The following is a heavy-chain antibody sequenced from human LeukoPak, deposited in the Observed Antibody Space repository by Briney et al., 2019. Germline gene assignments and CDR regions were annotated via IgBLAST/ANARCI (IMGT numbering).Heavy chain of an antibody. J-gene: IGHJ6*02. CDR3: ARVRQYYDFWSGLGPDYYYYGMDV. V-gene: IGHV4-61*08. CDR2: IYYSGST. D-gene: IGHD3-3*01. CDR1: GGSISSGGYY. Sequence: SETLSLTCTVSGGSISSGGYYWSWIRQPPGKGLEWIGYIYYSGSTNYNPSLKSRVTISVDTSKNQFSLKLSSVTAADTAVYYCARVRQYYDFWSGLGPDYYYYGMDVWGQGTTVTVSS.